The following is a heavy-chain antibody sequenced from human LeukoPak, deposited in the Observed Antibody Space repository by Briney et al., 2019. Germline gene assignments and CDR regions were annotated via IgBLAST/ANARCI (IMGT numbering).Heavy chain of an antibody. J-gene: IGHJ4*02. D-gene: IGHD4-17*01. Sequence: GGSLKLSCAASGFTFSNYAMTWDRQAPGKGLQWVSAISGEGIYTYYIDSVKGRFTTSRDNSKNTLFLQMNSLRADDTAVYYCAKNYGTSRPFYDYWGQGIVVTVSS. CDR2: ISGEGIYT. CDR3: AKNYGTSRPFYDY. V-gene: IGHV3-23*01. CDR1: GFTFSNYA.